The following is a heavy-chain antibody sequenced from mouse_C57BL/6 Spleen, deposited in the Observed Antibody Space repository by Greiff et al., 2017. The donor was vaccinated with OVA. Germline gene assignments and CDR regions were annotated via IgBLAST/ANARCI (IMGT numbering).Heavy chain of an antibody. CDR2: IRNKANGYTT. CDR3: ARSLNWDGYAMDY. V-gene: IGHV7-3*01. Sequence: EVKLMESGGGLVQPGGSLSLSCAASGFTFTDYYMSWVRQPPGKALEWLGFIRNKANGYTTEYSASVKGRFTISRDNSQSILYLQMNALRAEDSATYYCARSLNWDGYAMDYWGQGTSVTVSS. J-gene: IGHJ4*01. D-gene: IGHD4-1*02. CDR1: GFTFTDYY.